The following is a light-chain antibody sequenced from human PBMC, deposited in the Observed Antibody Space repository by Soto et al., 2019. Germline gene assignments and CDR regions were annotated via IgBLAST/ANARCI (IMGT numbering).Light chain of an antibody. J-gene: IGKJ1*01. V-gene: IGKV1-9*01. CDR2: GAS. Sequence: QLTQSPASIFTFVGHTVNITCKSIQGISSYLSWYQQKPGKSPKLLIYGASTWQSGVLSRFSGSGSGTEYSLTISSRLPADFATYFCQQHSRYSPRTFGQGTKVDIK. CDR3: QQHSRYSPRT. CDR1: QGISSY.